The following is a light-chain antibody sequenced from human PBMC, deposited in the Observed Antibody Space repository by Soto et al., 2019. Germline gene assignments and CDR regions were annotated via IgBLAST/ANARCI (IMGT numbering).Light chain of an antibody. CDR3: QKYNSYLYT. CDR1: QSISSW. V-gene: IGKV1-5*01. J-gene: IGKJ2*01. Sequence: DIQMTQSASTLSSSLGEIVTITCRAIQSISSWLAWYQQKPGRAPKLLIYDASSLESGVPSRFSGSGSGTEFTLTISSLQPDDSATYYCQKYNSYLYTFGQGTKVDIK. CDR2: DAS.